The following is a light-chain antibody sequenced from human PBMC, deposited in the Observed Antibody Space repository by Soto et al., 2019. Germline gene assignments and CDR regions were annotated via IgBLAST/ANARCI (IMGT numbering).Light chain of an antibody. V-gene: IGLV2-14*01. J-gene: IGLJ1*01. CDR1: SSDVGDYKY. CDR2: EVS. Sequence: QSVLTQPASVSGSPGQSITISCTGTSSDVGDYKYVSWYQQHPGKAPKLVISEVSNRPSGISNRFSGSKSGNTASLTISGLQAEDEADYYCSSYTTIFTYVFGTGTEVTVL. CDR3: SSYTTIFTYV.